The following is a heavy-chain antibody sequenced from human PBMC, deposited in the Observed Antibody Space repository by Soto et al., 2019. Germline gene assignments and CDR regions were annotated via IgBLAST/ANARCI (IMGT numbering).Heavy chain of an antibody. J-gene: IGHJ4*02. D-gene: IGHD4-17*01. CDR2: IYYSGST. V-gene: IGHV4-39*01. CDR1: GGSISSSSYY. Sequence: QLQLQESGPGLVKPSETLSLTCTVSGGSISSSSYYWGWIRQPPGKGLEWIGSIYYSGSTYYNPSLKSRVTISVDTSKNKFSLKLSSVTAADTAVYYCARLPLRWKSFDYWGQGTLVTVSS. CDR3: ARLPLRWKSFDY.